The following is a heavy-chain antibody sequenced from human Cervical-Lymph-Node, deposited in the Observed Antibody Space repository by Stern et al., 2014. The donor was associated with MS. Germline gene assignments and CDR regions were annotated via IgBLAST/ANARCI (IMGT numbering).Heavy chain of an antibody. V-gene: IGHV4-34*01. CDR1: GGSFSGYY. CDR2: INHSGST. Sequence: QVQLQQWGAGLLKPSETLSLTCAVYGGSFSGYYWSWIRQPPGKGLEWIGEINHSGSTNYNPSLKSRVTISVETSKNQFSLKLSSVTAADTAVYYCARPSPDTAMATGAFDIWGQGTMVTVSS. J-gene: IGHJ3*02. CDR3: ARPSPDTAMATGAFDI. D-gene: IGHD5-18*01.